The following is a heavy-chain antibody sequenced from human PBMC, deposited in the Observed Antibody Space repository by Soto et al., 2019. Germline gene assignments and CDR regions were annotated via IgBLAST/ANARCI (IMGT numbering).Heavy chain of an antibody. CDR3: VRSRGDFDY. CDR1: GGSITSGDYY. V-gene: IGHV4-39*01. J-gene: IGHJ4*02. Sequence: SETLSLTCSVSGGSITSGDYYWGWIRQPPGKGLEWIGSIYYSGSTYYNPSLKSRVTISVDTSKNQFSLKLSSVTAADTAVYYCVRSRGDFDYWGQGTLVTVSS. CDR2: IYYSGST. D-gene: IGHD2-2*01.